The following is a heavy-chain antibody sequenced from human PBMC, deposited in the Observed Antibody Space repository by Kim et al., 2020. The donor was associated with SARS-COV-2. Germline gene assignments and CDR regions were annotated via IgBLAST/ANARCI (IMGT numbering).Heavy chain of an antibody. V-gene: IGHV3-23*01. J-gene: IGHJ6*02. D-gene: IGHD3-10*01. Sequence: GGSLRLSCAASGFTFSSYAMSWVRQAPGKGLEWVSAISGSGGSTYYADSVKGRFTISRDNSKNTLYLQMNSLRAEDTAVYYCAKDPVGIGSGSYYNVGTYYYYGMDVWGQGTTVTVSS. CDR1: GFTFSSYA. CDR2: ISGSGGST. CDR3: AKDPVGIGSGSYYNVGTYYYYGMDV.